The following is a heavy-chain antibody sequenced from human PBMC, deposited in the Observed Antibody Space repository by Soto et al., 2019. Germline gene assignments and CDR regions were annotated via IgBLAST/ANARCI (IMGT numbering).Heavy chain of an antibody. CDR3: SMVTDYYYYGMDV. CDR2: IIPIFGTA. D-gene: IGHD5-18*01. CDR1: GGTFSSYA. Sequence: SVKVSCKASGGTFSSYAISWVRQAPGQGLEWMGGIIPIFGTANYAQKFQGRVTITADESTSTAYMELSSLRSEDTAVYYCSMVTDYYYYGMDVWGQGTTVTVSS. V-gene: IGHV1-69*13. J-gene: IGHJ6*02.